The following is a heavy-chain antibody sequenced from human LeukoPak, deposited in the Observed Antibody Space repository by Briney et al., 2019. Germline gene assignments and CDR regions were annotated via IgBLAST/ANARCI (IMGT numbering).Heavy chain of an antibody. CDR2: IYHSGST. Sequence: NPSETLSLTCAVSGYSISSGYYWGWIRQPPGKGLEWIGSIYHSGSTYYNPSLKSRVTISVDTSKNQFSLKLSSVTAADTAVYYCARVGRPALGIGGLFDYWGQGTLVTVSS. CDR1: GYSISSGYY. V-gene: IGHV4-38-2*01. CDR3: ARVGRPALGIGGLFDY. D-gene: IGHD7-27*01. J-gene: IGHJ4*02.